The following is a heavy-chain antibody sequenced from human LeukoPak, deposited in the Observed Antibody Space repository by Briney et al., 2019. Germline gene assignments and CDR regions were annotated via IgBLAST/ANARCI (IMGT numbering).Heavy chain of an antibody. CDR1: GGSISSYY. V-gene: IGHV4-59*08. Sequence: SETLSLTCTVSGGSISSYYWSWIRQPPGKGLEWIGYIYYSGSTNYNPSLKSPVTISVDTSKNQFSLKLSSVTAADTAVYYCARVRYYYYYYMDVWGKGTTVTVSS. D-gene: IGHD3-10*01. J-gene: IGHJ6*03. CDR2: IYYSGST. CDR3: ARVRYYYYYYMDV.